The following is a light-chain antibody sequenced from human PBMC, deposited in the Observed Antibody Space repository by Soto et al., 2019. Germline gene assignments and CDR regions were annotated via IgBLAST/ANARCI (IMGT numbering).Light chain of an antibody. CDR3: QQYDSVFT. V-gene: IGKV1-33*01. J-gene: IGKJ5*01. CDR2: GAS. CDR1: QDITNY. Sequence: DIQMTQSPSSLSASVGDRFTITCQPSQDITNYLNWYQQKPGKAPNLLIYGASNLETGVPSRFSGSGSGTDFTFTISSLQAEDIGTYICQQYDSVFTFGQGTRLEIK.